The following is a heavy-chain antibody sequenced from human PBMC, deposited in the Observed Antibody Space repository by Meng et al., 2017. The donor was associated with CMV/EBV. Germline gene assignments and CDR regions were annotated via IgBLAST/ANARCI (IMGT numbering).Heavy chain of an antibody. CDR2: ISYDGSNK. D-gene: IGHD2-2*01. V-gene: IGHV3-30-3*01. J-gene: IGHJ6*02. CDR3: ARERRYCSSTSCYEGYYYYGMDV. Sequence: MHWGRQDPGKGLEWVAVISYDGSNKYYADSVKGRFTISRDNSKNTLYLQMNSLRAEDTAVYYCARERRYCSSTSCYEGYYYYGMDVWGQGTTVTVSS.